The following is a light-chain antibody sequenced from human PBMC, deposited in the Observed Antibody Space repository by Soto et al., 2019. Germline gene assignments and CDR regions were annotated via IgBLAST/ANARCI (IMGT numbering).Light chain of an antibody. CDR3: VLYMGSGISV. V-gene: IGLV8-61*01. CDR1: SGSVSTSYY. Sequence: VVTQEPSFSVSPGGTVTLTCGLNSGSVSTSYYPSWYQQTPGQAPRTLIYSTNTRSSGVPDRFSGSILGNKAALTITGAQADDESDYYCVLYMGSGISVFGGGTKLTVL. CDR2: STN. J-gene: IGLJ3*02.